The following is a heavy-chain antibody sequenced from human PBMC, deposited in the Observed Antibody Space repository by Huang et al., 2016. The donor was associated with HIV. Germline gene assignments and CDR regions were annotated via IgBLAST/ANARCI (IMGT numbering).Heavy chain of an antibody. CDR2: ISDYNVNR. V-gene: IGHV1-18*01. Sequence: QVQLVQSGAEVKKPGASVKVSCKASGYTFSSFGISWVRQATGQGLDGVVWISDYNVNRKFAHKFQGRLTMTTDTSTSTAYMELRSLRADDTAVYYCARGGGIQLWLLGYYYMDVWGNGTTVTVSS. J-gene: IGHJ6*03. D-gene: IGHD5-18*01. CDR1: GYTFSSFG. CDR3: ARGGGIQLWLLGYYYMDV.